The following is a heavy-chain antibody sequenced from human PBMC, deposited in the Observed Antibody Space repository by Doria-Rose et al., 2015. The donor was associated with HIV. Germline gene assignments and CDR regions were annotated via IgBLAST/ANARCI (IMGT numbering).Heavy chain of an antibody. D-gene: IGHD6-13*01. Sequence: QVQLVQSGPVPVKPTETLTLTCTVSGVSLSSPGMGVSWIRQPPGKALEWLANIFSDDERSYKTSLKSRLTISRGTSISQVVLTMTDMDPVDTATYYCARIKSSRWYHKYYFDFWGQGTLVIVSA. J-gene: IGHJ4*02. CDR1: GVSLSSPGMG. CDR2: IFSDDER. CDR3: ARIKSSRWYHKYYFDF. V-gene: IGHV2-26*01.